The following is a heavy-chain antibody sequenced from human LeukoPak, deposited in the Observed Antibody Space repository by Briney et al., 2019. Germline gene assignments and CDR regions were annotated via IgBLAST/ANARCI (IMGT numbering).Heavy chain of an antibody. CDR2: IRSDGSDR. V-gene: IGHV3-30*02. J-gene: IGHJ5*02. D-gene: IGHD3-3*01. CDR1: GFIFTTHG. Sequence: PGGSPRLSCTASGFIFTTHGIHWVRQAPGKGLEWVAFIRSDGSDRYTESVKGRFTISRDNSKDTVYLQMISLRAEDTGVYYCAKSEHLDIWSGPWGQGPVVTVSS. CDR3: AKSEHLDIWSGP.